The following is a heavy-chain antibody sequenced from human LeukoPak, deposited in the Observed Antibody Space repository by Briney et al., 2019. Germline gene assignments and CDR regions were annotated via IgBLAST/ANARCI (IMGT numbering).Heavy chain of an antibody. Sequence: ASVKVSCKASGYTFTSYGISWVRQAPGQGLEWMGWINPNSGGTNYAQKFQGRVTMTRDTSISTAYMELSRLRSDDTAVYYCARDRNGDYFDYWGQGTLVTVSS. D-gene: IGHD4-17*01. CDR2: INPNSGGT. J-gene: IGHJ4*02. CDR3: ARDRNGDYFDY. CDR1: GYTFTSYG. V-gene: IGHV1-2*02.